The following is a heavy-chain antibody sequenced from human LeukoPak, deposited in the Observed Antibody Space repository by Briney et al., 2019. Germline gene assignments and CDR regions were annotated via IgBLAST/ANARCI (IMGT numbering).Heavy chain of an antibody. D-gene: IGHD6-6*01. J-gene: IGHJ6*03. V-gene: IGHV3-30*02. CDR2: IRYDGSNK. Sequence: GGSLRLSCAASGFTFSSYGMHWVRQAPGKGLEWVAFIRYDGSNKYYADSVKGRFTISRDNSKYTLYLQMNSLRAEDTAVYYCAKDRIAARPAYYYMDVWGKGTTVTVSS. CDR1: GFTFSSYG. CDR3: AKDRIAARPAYYYMDV.